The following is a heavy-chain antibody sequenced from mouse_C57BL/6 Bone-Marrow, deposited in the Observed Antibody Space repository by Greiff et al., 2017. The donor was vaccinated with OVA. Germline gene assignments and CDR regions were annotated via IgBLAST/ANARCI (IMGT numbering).Heavy chain of an antibody. J-gene: IGHJ3*01. CDR1: GFTFSSYA. V-gene: IGHV5-4*03. Sequence: EVKLVESGGGLVKPGGSLKLSCAASGFTFSSYAMSWVRQTPEKRLEWVATISDGGSYTYYPDNVKGRFTISRDNPKNNLYLQMSHLKSEDTAMYYCARPNWVAWFAYWGQGTLVTVSA. CDR3: ARPNWVAWFAY. CDR2: ISDGGSYT. D-gene: IGHD4-1*01.